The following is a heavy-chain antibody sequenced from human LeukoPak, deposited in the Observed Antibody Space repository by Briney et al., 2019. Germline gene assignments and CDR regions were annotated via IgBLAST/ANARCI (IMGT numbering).Heavy chain of an antibody. Sequence: GGPLRLSCAASGFTFSRYWMSWVRQAPGKGLEWVANIKQDGSEKYYVDAVKGRFTMSRDNAKNSVYLQMNSLRAEDTAVYYCARTAGRTFDYWGQGTLVTVSS. J-gene: IGHJ4*02. CDR3: ARTAGRTFDY. CDR2: IKQDGSEK. CDR1: GFTFSRYW. V-gene: IGHV3-7*03. D-gene: IGHD6-6*01.